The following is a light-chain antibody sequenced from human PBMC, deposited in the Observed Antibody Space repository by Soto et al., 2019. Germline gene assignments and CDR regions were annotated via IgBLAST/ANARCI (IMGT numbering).Light chain of an antibody. CDR3: QQAYSFPIT. CDR1: QGIRND. V-gene: IGKV1-17*01. J-gene: IGKJ5*01. Sequence: DIQMTQSPSSLSASVGARVTITRRASQGIRNDLGWYQQKPGKAPKRLSYATSSLQSGVPSRVRGSGSGTDFTLSINSLKPEDFATYYCQQAYSFPITFGQGTRLEIK. CDR2: ATS.